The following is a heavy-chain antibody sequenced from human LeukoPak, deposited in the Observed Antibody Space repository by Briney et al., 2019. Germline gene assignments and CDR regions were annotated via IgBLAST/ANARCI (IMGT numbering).Heavy chain of an antibody. CDR2: INTYNGNT. J-gene: IGHJ5*02. CDR1: GYSLNSYG. D-gene: IGHD2-2*02. V-gene: IGHV1-18*01. CDR3: ARGGGYCSTTSCYTGIIRGWFDP. Sequence: GASVKVSCKASGYSLNSYGISWVRQAPGQGLEWMGWINTYNGNTNYAQKLQGRVTMTTDTSTSTAYMELRSLRSDDTAVYYCARGGGYCSTTSCYTGIIRGWFDPWGQGTLVTVSS.